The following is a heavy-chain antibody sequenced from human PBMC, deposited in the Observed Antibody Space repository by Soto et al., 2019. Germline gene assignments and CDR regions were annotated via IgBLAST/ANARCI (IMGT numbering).Heavy chain of an antibody. CDR1: GASISRYY. J-gene: IGHJ5*02. CDR3: ARDRSTYGGGGTGEVKENWFDP. Sequence: QVQLRESGPGVMKASETLSLTCSVSGASISRYYWSWIRQSPGKGLEWIGYAYYSGDTGYNPSLKSRVTMAIDTSKNQVSLKLTSVTAADTAVYYCARDRSTYGGGGTGEVKENWFDPWGQGALVTVSS. D-gene: IGHD2-8*01. V-gene: IGHV4-59*01. CDR2: AYYSGDT.